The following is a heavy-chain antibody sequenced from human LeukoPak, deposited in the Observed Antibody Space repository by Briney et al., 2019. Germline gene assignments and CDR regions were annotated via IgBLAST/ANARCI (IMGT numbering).Heavy chain of an antibody. CDR1: GGTFSSYA. V-gene: IGHV1-69*05. CDR2: IIPIFGTA. J-gene: IGHJ4*02. CDR3: ARDQGITGTTREFDY. D-gene: IGHD1-7*01. Sequence: SVKVSCKASGGTFSSYAISRVRQAPGQGLEWMGGIIPIFGTANYAQKFQGRVTITTDESTSTAYMELSSLRSEDTAVYYCARDQGITGTTREFDYWGQGTLVTVSS.